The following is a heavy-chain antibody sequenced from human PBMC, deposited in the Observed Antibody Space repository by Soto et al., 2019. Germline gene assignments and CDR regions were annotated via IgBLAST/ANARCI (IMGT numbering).Heavy chain of an antibody. J-gene: IGHJ4*02. CDR3: ARERVNGDYVDY. CDR2: INPNSGGT. Sequence: ASVRVSCKASGYTFTGYYMHWVRQAPGQGLEWMGWINPNSGGTNYAQKFQGRVTMTRDTSISTAYMELSRLRSDDTAVYYCARERVNGDYVDYWGQGTLVTVSS. V-gene: IGHV1-2*02. CDR1: GYTFTGYY. D-gene: IGHD4-17*01.